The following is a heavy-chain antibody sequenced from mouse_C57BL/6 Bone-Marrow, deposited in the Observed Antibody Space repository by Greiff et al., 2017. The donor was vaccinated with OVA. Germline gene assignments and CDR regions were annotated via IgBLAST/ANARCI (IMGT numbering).Heavy chain of an antibody. Sequence: VQLQQSGAELVRPGASVRLSCPASGFNFKDDFMHWVKRRPEQGLELIGWNDPGNGDTEYASKFQGKATMTADTSSNTAYLQLSSLTSEDTAVYYCTLAYYSNSWFAYWGQGTLVTVSA. CDR1: GFNFKDDF. CDR2: NDPGNGDT. CDR3: TLAYYSNSWFAY. V-gene: IGHV14-4*01. J-gene: IGHJ3*01. D-gene: IGHD2-5*01.